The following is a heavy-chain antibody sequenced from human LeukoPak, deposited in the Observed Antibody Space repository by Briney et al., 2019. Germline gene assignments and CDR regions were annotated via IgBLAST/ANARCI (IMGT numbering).Heavy chain of an antibody. CDR3: ARGFSSFDY. Sequence: PGGSLRLSCAASGFTFSSYSMNWVRQAPGKGLEWVANIKQDGSEKYYVDSVKGRFTISRDNAKNSLYLQINSLRAEDTAVYYCARGFSSFDYWGQGTLVTVSS. CDR1: GFTFSSYS. J-gene: IGHJ4*02. CDR2: IKQDGSEK. D-gene: IGHD6-13*01. V-gene: IGHV3-7*04.